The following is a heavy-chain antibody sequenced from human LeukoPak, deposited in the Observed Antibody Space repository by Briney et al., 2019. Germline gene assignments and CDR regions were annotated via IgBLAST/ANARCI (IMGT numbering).Heavy chain of an antibody. CDR3: ASLLYSGRRGVDY. CDR1: GFTVSKNY. CDR2: IDSGGAT. D-gene: IGHD5-12*01. Sequence: GGSLRLSCAASGFTVSKNYMSWVRQAPGKGLECVSIIDSGGATYYTDSVKGRFTISRHDSKDIIYLQMNSLRADDTAVYYCASLLYSGRRGVDYWGQGTLVTVSS. J-gene: IGHJ4*02. V-gene: IGHV3-53*01.